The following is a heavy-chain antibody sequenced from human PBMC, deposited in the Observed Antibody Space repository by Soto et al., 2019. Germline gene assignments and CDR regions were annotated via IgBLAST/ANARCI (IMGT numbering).Heavy chain of an antibody. V-gene: IGHV1-18*01. CDR2: ISAYNGNT. D-gene: IGHD2-2*01. CDR1: GYTFTSYG. J-gene: IGHJ6*02. CDR3: ARDYRGWEPAAMIRGWYYYYGMDV. Sequence: ASVKVSCKASGYTFTSYGISWVRQAPGQGLEWMGWISAYNGNTNYAQKLQGRVTMTTDTPTSTAYMELRSLRSDDTAVYYCARDYRGWEPAAMIRGWYYYYGMDVWGQGTTVTVSS.